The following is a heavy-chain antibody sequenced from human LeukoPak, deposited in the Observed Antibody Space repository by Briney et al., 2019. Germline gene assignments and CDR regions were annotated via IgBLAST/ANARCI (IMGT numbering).Heavy chain of an antibody. CDR3: ANGLRSGNYYGSGSYYHNFDY. CDR1: GFTFSTYA. D-gene: IGHD3-10*01. J-gene: IGHJ4*02. V-gene: IGHV3-23*01. CDR2: ISGTGGST. Sequence: GGSLRLSCAASGFTFSTYAMTWVRQAPGKGLEWVSLISGTGGSTYYADSVKGRFTISRDNSKNTLYLQMNSLRAEDTAVYYCANGLRSGNYYGSGSYYHNFDYWGQGTLVTVSS.